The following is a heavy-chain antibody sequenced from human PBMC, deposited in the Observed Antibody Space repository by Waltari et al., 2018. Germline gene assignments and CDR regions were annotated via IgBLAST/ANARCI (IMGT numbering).Heavy chain of an antibody. V-gene: IGHV3-73*01. CDR3: TRQAPPSYCTNGVCYGPYYYGMDV. Sequence: GKGLEWVGRIRSKANSYATAYAASVKGRFTISRDDSKNTAYLQMNSLKTEDTAVYYCTRQAPPSYCTNGVCYGPYYYGMDVWGQGTTVTVSS. CDR2: IRSKANSYAT. D-gene: IGHD2-8*01. J-gene: IGHJ6*02.